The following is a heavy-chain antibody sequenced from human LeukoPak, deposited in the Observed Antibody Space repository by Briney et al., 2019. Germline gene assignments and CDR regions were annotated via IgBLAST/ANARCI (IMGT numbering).Heavy chain of an antibody. J-gene: IGHJ4*02. V-gene: IGHV3-21*01. CDR2: ISSSGSYI. D-gene: IGHD2-2*01. CDR1: GFTFSTYA. Sequence: GGSLRLSCAASGFTFSTYAMNWVRQAPGKGLEWVSSISSSGSYIYYADSVKGRFTMSRDNAKNSLYLQMNSLRAEDTAVYYCATRYCSRSNCYAFDYWGQGTLVTVSS. CDR3: ATRYCSRSNCYAFDY.